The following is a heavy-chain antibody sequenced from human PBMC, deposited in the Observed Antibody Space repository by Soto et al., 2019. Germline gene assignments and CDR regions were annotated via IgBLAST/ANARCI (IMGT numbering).Heavy chain of an antibody. D-gene: IGHD3-10*01. V-gene: IGHV3-64D*06. Sequence: GGSLGLSCSASGFTFNSYAMHWVRQAPGKGLEYVSAISSNGGSTYYGDSVKGRFTISRDNSKNTLYLQMSSLRAEDTAVYYCVKGAITMVRGVIASAEYFHHWGQGTLVTVSS. CDR1: GFTFNSYA. J-gene: IGHJ1*01. CDR2: ISSNGGST. CDR3: VKGAITMVRGVIASAEYFHH.